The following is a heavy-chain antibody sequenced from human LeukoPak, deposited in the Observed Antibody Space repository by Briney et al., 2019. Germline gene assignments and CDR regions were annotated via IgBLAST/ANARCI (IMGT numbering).Heavy chain of an antibody. J-gene: IGHJ4*02. Sequence: GGSLRLSCAASGFPFSSYWMSWVRQAPGKGLEWVANIKQDGSEKYYVDSVKGRFTISRDNAKNSLYLQMNSLRAEDTSVYYCVRLGRTDGSGSYFDYWGQGTLVTVSS. CDR1: GFPFSSYW. CDR3: VRLGRTDGSGSYFDY. V-gene: IGHV3-7*01. D-gene: IGHD3-10*01. CDR2: IKQDGSEK.